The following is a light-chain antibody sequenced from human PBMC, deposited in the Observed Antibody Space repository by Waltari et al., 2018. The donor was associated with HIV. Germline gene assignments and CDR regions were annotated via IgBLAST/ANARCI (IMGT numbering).Light chain of an antibody. V-gene: IGKV3-20*01. CDR2: GAS. J-gene: IGKJ1*01. CDR1: QSLNSSY. Sequence: NVLTQSPGTLSLSPGERATLSCRASQSLNSSYLAWYHHKPGQAPRLLIYGASSRATGIPDRFSGSGSGTDFTLTISGLEPEDFAVYYCQQHGSSPWTFGQGTKVEIK. CDR3: QQHGSSPWT.